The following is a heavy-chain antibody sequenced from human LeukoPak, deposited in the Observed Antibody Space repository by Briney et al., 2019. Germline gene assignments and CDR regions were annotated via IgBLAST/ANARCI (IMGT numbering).Heavy chain of an antibody. J-gene: IGHJ3*02. Sequence: GGSLRLSCAASGFTFSNAWMSWVRQAPGKGLEWVGRIKSKTDGGTTDYAAPVKGRFTISRDDSKNTLYLQMNSLKTEDTAVYYCTTDTIASDAFDIWGQGTMVTVSS. CDR2: IKSKTDGGTT. CDR3: TTDTIASDAFDI. CDR1: GFTFSNAW. V-gene: IGHV3-15*01. D-gene: IGHD6-13*01.